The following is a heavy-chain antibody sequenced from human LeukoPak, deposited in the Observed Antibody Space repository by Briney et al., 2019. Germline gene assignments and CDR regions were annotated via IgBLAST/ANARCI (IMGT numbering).Heavy chain of an antibody. CDR3: AREVVVTASPFVDYYMDV. V-gene: IGHV1-46*01. D-gene: IGHD2-21*02. CDR2: INPSGGST. CDR1: GYTFTSYY. J-gene: IGHJ6*03. Sequence: ASVKVSCKASGYTFTSYYMHWVRQAPGQGLEWMGIINPSGGSTSYAQKIQGRVTMTRDMSTSTVYMELSSLRSEDTAVYYCAREVVVTASPFVDYYMDVWGKRTTVTVSS.